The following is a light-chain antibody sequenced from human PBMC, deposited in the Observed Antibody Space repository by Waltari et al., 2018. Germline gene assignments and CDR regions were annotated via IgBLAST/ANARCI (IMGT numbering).Light chain of an antibody. Sequence: DIQMTQSPSSLSVSVGDRVTITCRASQNINNYLNWYQQKPGKAPNLRIYAASRWDGGVSSRFSGSGAGTEFTLTISSLQPEDCATCYCQQSYTSPQTFGRGTKVEIK. CDR1: QNINNY. V-gene: IGKV1-39*01. CDR3: QQSYTSPQT. J-gene: IGKJ1*01. CDR2: AAS.